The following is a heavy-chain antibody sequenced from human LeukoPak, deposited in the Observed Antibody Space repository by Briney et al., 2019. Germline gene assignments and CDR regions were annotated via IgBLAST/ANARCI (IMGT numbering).Heavy chain of an antibody. CDR1: GYSFTSYW. J-gene: IGHJ6*02. D-gene: IGHD5-18*01. CDR2: IYPGDSDT. V-gene: IGHV5-51*01. CDR3: ARSDTAMVKRQSYYGMDV. Sequence: GESLKISCQGSGYSFTSYWIGWVRQMPGKGLEWMGIIYPGDSDTRYSPSSQGQVTISADKSISTAYLQWSSLKASDTAMYYCARSDTAMVKRQSYYGMDVWGQGTTVTVSS.